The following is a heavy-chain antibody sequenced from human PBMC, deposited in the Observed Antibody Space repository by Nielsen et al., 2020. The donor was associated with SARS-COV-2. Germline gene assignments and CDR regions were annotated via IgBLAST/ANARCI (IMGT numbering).Heavy chain of an antibody. CDR2: ISYDGSNN. CDR1: GFTFSPYA. J-gene: IGHJ4*02. D-gene: IGHD3-10*01. V-gene: IGHV3-30*04. Sequence: GGSLRLSCAASGFTFSPYAMHWVRQAPGKGLDWVAVISYDGSNNFYADSVKGRFTISRDNSKNTLYLQINSLRAEDTAVYYCARGGGRYWEATYFDYWGQGTLVTVSS. CDR3: ARGGGRYWEATYFDY.